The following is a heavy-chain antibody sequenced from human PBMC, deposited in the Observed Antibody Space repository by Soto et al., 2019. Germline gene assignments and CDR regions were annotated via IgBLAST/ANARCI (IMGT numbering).Heavy chain of an antibody. CDR1: GGSISSYY. Sequence: SETLSLTCTVSGGSISSYYWSWIRQPPGKGLEWIGYIYYSGSTNYNPSLKSRVTISVDTSKNQFSLKLSSVTAADTAVYYCASQHIVVVVAGEYYFDYWGQGTLVTVSS. CDR2: IYYSGST. CDR3: ASQHIVVVVAGEYYFDY. V-gene: IGHV4-59*08. J-gene: IGHJ4*02. D-gene: IGHD2-15*01.